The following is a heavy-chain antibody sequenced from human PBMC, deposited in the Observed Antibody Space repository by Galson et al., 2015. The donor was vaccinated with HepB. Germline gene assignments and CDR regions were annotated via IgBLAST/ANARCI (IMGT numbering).Heavy chain of an antibody. CDR1: GFTFTTYW. CDR3: ARRPLGWPQESYYDY. Sequence: SLRLSCAASGFTFTTYWMSWVRQAPGKGLEWVANINQDGGETYLLDSVKGRFTISRDNSKNSVSLQMDSLRADDTAVYYCARRPLGWPQESYYDYWGQGTLVTVSS. V-gene: IGHV3-7*03. CDR2: INQDGGET. J-gene: IGHJ4*02. D-gene: IGHD2-21*01.